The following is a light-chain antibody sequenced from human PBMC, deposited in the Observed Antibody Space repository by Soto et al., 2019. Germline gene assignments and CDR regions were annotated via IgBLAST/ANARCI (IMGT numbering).Light chain of an antibody. V-gene: IGKV1-39*01. J-gene: IGKJ4*01. CDR2: AAS. Sequence: MSQSPASLPAPVEDRVTISCRASQSISNWLAWYQRKPGKAPKLLIYAASSLQSGVPSRFSGSGSGTDFTLTISSLQPEDFTTYYCQHSYCTPLTFGGGTMVDVK. CDR3: QHSYCTPLT. CDR1: QSISNW.